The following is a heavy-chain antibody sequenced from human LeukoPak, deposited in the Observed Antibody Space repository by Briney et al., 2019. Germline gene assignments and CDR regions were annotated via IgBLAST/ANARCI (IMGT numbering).Heavy chain of an antibody. V-gene: IGHV3-7*03. D-gene: IGHD1-26*01. CDR1: GFTFSSYW. CDR3: ARFTRRYSGDY. J-gene: IGHJ4*02. CDR2: INHNGNVN. Sequence: PTGGSLRLSVAASGFTFSSYWRNWARQAPGKGLKWVASINHNGNVNYYVDSVKGRFTIVRDNAYNSLYLQMNSLRVEDTAIYFCARFTRRYSGDYWGQGTLVSVSS.